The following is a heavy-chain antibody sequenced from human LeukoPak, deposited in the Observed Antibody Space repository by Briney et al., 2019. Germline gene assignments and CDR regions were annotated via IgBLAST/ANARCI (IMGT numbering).Heavy chain of an antibody. J-gene: IGHJ4*02. D-gene: IGHD3-22*01. CDR1: GFTFSSYA. CDR3: AKDWYYYDSSGYYHTENYFDY. V-gene: IGHV3-23*01. CDR2: ISGRGGST. Sequence: PGGSLRLSCAASGFTFSSYAMTWVRQAPGKGLEWVSVISGRGGSTYYADSVKGRFAISRDNSKNALYLQMHSLRAEDTAVYYRAKDWYYYDSSGYYHTENYFDYWGQGTLVTVSS.